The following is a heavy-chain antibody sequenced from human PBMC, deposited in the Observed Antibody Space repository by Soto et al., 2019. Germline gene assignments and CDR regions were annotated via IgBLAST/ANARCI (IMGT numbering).Heavy chain of an antibody. CDR3: ARDRQQPLNWFDP. CDR2: TYYRSKWYN. CDR1: GDSVSSNSAA. D-gene: IGHD6-13*01. Sequence: PSQTLSLTCVISGDSVSSNSAAWNWIRQSPSGGLEWLGRTYYRSKWYNDYAVSVKSRITINPDTSKNQFSLQLNSVTPEDTAVYYCARDRQQPLNWFDPWGQGTLVTVSS. V-gene: IGHV6-1*01. J-gene: IGHJ5*02.